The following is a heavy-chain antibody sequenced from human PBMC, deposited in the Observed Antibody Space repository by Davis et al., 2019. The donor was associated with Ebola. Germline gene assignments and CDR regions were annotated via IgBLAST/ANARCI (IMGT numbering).Heavy chain of an antibody. CDR3: ARDKLRKYSSSSRFDY. CDR1: GYTFTSYY. J-gene: IGHJ4*02. CDR2: INPSDGSK. V-gene: IGHV1-46*01. Sequence: ASVKVSCKTSGYTFTSYYMHWVRQAPGQGLEWMGIINPSDGSKTYAQKFQGRVTMTRDTSTSTVYMELSSLRSEDTAVYYCARDKLRKYSSSSRFDYWGQGTLVTVSS. D-gene: IGHD6-6*01.